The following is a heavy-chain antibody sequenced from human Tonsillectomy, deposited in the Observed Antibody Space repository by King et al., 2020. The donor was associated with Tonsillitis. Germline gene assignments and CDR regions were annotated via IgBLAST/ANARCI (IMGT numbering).Heavy chain of an antibody. J-gene: IGHJ6*02. CDR2: FDPEDGET. CDR3: ATASVVVAAPYYYYGMDV. V-gene: IGHV1-24*01. Sequence: QLVQSGAEVKKPGASVKVSCKVSGYTLTELSMHWVRQAPGKGLEWMGGFDPEDGETIYAQKFQGRVTMTEDTSTDTAYMELSSLRSEDTAVYYCATASVVVAAPYYYYGMDVWGQGTTVTVSS. CDR1: GYTLTELS. D-gene: IGHD2-15*01.